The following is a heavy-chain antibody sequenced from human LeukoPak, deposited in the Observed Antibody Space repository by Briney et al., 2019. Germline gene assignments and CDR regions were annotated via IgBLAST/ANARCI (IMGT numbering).Heavy chain of an antibody. J-gene: IGHJ4*02. D-gene: IGHD3-16*01. CDR3: ARADYDYIWGSFGYFDF. Sequence: SETLSLTCTVSGGSFTSFYWSWIRQPPGKGPEWIGYIFYSGSTNFNPPLKSRVTMSVDTSKHQFSLKLSSVTAADTAVYYCARADYDYIWGSFGYFDFWGQGTLVTVSS. CDR2: IFYSGST. V-gene: IGHV4-59*01. CDR1: GGSFTSFY.